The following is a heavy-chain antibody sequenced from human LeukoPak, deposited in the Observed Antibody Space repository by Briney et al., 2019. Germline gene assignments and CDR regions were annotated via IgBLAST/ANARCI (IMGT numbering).Heavy chain of an antibody. J-gene: IGHJ4*02. V-gene: IGHV3-30*03. CDR2: ISYDGSNK. Sequence: GGSLRLSCAASGFTFSSYGMHWVRQAPGKGLEWVAVISYDGSNKYYADSVKGRFTISRDNSKNTLYLQMNSLRAEDTAVYYCARSRRWFPFDYWGQGTLVTVSS. CDR1: GFTFSSYG. CDR3: ARSRRWFPFDY. D-gene: IGHD2-15*01.